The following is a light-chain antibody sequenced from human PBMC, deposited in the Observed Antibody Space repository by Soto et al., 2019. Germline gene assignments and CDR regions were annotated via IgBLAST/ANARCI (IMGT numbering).Light chain of an antibody. J-gene: IGKJ1*01. V-gene: IGKV1-5*03. CDR1: QSSNW. Sequence: DFQMTQSPSTLSASVGDRVTITCRASQSSNWLAWYQQQSGKAPKLLIYKASSLESGVPSRFSGSGSGTEFTLTISSLQPDDFATYYCQQYYGPWTFGQGTKVEVK. CDR2: KAS. CDR3: QQYYGPWT.